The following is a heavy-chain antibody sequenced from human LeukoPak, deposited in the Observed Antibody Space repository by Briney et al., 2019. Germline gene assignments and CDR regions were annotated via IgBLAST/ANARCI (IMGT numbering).Heavy chain of an antibody. D-gene: IGHD2-2*01. V-gene: IGHV1-69*06. CDR1: RVTFSSYA. Sequence: EASVKVSCKASRVTFSSYAISWVRQAPGQGLEWMGGIIPIFGTANYAQKFQGRVTITADKSTSTAYMELSSLRSEDTAVYYCASLQGGYCSSTSCPEIDYWGQGTRVTVSS. J-gene: IGHJ4*02. CDR2: IIPIFGTA. CDR3: ASLQGGYCSSTSCPEIDY.